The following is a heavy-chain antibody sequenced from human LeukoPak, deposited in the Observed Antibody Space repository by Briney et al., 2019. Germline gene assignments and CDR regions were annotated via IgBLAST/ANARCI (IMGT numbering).Heavy chain of an antibody. CDR3: ARATSSGWYVNTVD. J-gene: IGHJ4*02. CDR1: GFTFSSYW. D-gene: IGHD6-19*01. V-gene: IGHV3-74*01. Sequence: GVSLRLSYAASGFTFSSYWMHWVRQAPGKGLVWVSRINSDGSSTSYADSVKGRFTIPRDNAKNTLYLQMNSLRAEDTAVYYCARATSSGWYVNTVDWGQGTLVTVSS. CDR2: INSDGSST.